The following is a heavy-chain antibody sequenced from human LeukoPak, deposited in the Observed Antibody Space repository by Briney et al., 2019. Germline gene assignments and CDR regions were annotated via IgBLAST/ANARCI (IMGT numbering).Heavy chain of an antibody. Sequence: PGGSLRLSCAASGFTFSSYSMNWVRQAPGKGLEWVSSISSSSSYIYYADSVKGRFTISRDNAKNSLYLQMNSLRAEDTAVYYCARAQYRVDAFDIWGQGTMVTVSS. CDR1: GFTFSSYS. D-gene: IGHD2-2*01. CDR2: ISSSSSYI. CDR3: ARAQYRVDAFDI. J-gene: IGHJ3*02. V-gene: IGHV3-21*04.